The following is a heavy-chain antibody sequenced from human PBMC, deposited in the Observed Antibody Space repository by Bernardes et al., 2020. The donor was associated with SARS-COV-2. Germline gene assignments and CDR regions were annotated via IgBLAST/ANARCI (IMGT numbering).Heavy chain of an antibody. Sequence: ASVKVSCKASGYTFTSYAMHWVRQAPGQRLEWMGWINAGNGNTTYSQKFQGRVTITRDTSASTAYMELSSLRSEDTAVYYCARGPIVSSSWSGSYYYYGIDVWCQGTTVTVSS. J-gene: IGHJ6*02. V-gene: IGHV1-3*01. D-gene: IGHD6-13*01. CDR2: INAGNGNT. CDR3: ARGPIVSSSWSGSYYYYGIDV. CDR1: GYTFTSYA.